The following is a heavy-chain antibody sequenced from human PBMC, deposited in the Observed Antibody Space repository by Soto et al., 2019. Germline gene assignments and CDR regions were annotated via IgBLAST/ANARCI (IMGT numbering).Heavy chain of an antibody. J-gene: IGHJ5*01. D-gene: IGHD3-3*01. CDR1: GGAISGYY. V-gene: IGHV4-4*07. CDR3: ARGQRFSDWFDS. CDR2: IYSSGST. Sequence: SETLSLTCTVTGGAISGYYWTWIRQSDGEGLEWIGRIYSSGSTNYNPSLKSRVTISLDTSMNYFSLRLSSVTAADTAVYYCARGQRFSDWFDSCGQGTLVIVS.